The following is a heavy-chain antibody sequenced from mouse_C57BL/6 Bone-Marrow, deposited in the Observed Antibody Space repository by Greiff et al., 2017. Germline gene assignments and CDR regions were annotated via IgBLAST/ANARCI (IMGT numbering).Heavy chain of an antibody. J-gene: IGHJ3*01. D-gene: IGHD2-4*01. CDR1: GYTFTTYP. CDR3: ARRREYDYPSFAY. CDR2: FHPYNDDT. Sequence: QVQLQQSGAELVKPGASVKMSCKASGYTFTTYPIEWMKQNHGKSLEWIGNFHPYNDDTKYNAKFKGKATLTVETSSSTVYLELSRLTSDDSAVYYCARRREYDYPSFAYWGQGTLVTVSA. V-gene: IGHV1-47*01.